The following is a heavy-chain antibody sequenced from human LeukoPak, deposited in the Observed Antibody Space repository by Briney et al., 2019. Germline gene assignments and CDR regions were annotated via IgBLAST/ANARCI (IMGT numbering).Heavy chain of an antibody. J-gene: IGHJ4*02. D-gene: IGHD3-10*01. CDR2: ISYDGSNK. Sequence: GGSLRLSCAASGFTFSSYWMHWVRQAPGKGLVWVAVISYDGSNKYYADSVKGRFTISRDNSKNTLYLQMNSLRAEDTAVYCCARGWFGELYLDYWGQGTLVTVSS. CDR1: GFTFSSYW. V-gene: IGHV3-30*03. CDR3: ARGWFGELYLDY.